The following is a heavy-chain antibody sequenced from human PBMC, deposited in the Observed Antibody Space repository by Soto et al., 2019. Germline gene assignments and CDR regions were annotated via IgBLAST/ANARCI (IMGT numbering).Heavy chain of an antibody. D-gene: IGHD3-3*01. J-gene: IGHJ6*02. V-gene: IGHV1-2*04. CDR2: INPNSGGT. Sequence: GASVKVSCKASGYTFTGYYMHWVRQAPGQGLEWMGWINPNSGGTNYAQKFQGWVTMTRDTSISTAYMELSRLRSDDTAVYYCARDSRPVLRFLEWSPYGMDVWGQGTTVTVSS. CDR1: GYTFTGYY. CDR3: ARDSRPVLRFLEWSPYGMDV.